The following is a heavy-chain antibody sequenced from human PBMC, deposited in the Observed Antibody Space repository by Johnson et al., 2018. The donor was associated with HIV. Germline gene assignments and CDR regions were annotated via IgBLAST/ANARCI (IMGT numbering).Heavy chain of an antibody. Sequence: VQLVESGGGFVQPGRSLRLSCAASGFTFGNYAMNWVRQAPGKGLEWVSGINTGGSTFYPDSVKGRFTISRDNSKSTLYLQMNSLRAEDTAVYHGVRGNDGGFFSDAFDIWGQGEMFTVAS. V-gene: IGHV3-23*04. CDR3: VRGNDGGFFSDAFDI. J-gene: IGHJ3*02. CDR1: GFTFGNYA. D-gene: IGHD2-21*02. CDR2: INTGGST.